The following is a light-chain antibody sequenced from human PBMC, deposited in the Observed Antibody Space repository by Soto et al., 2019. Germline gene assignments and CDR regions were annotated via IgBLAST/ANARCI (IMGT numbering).Light chain of an antibody. CDR1: QSVSSNY. Sequence: DIVLTQSPDTLSLSPGERATLSCRASQSVSSNYLAWYQQKPGQAPRLLIYGASTRATGIPDRFSGSGSGTDFTLTISRLEPEDFATYYCQQTYTTPRTFGQGTKVAIK. CDR3: QQTYTTPRT. V-gene: IGKV3-20*01. J-gene: IGKJ1*01. CDR2: GAS.